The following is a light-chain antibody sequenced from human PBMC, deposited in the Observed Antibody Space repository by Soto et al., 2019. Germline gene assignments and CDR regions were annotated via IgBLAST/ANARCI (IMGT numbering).Light chain of an antibody. CDR3: CSYADHNTVI. J-gene: IGLJ2*01. CDR2: EVT. V-gene: IGLV2-8*01. Sequence: QSALTQPPSASGSLGQSVTISCTGTSSDVGGYNYVSWYQQHPGKAPKLLIYEVTKRPSGVPDRFSGSNSGNTASLTVSGLHAEDEADYYCCSYADHNTVIFGGGTKLTVL. CDR1: SSDVGGYNY.